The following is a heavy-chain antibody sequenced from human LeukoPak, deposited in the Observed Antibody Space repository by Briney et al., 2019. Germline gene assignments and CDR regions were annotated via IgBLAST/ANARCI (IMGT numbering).Heavy chain of an antibody. Sequence: SETLSLTCTVSSDSISSSSYYWGWIRQPPGKGLEWIGNIYYRGSTYYNPSLKSRVTISVDTSRNQFSLRLTSVTAADTAVYYCARDRSDYYFDSRGQGTLVTVSS. CDR2: IYYRGST. CDR3: ARDRSDYYFDS. J-gene: IGHJ4*02. V-gene: IGHV4-39*07. CDR1: SDSISSSSYY. D-gene: IGHD3-10*01.